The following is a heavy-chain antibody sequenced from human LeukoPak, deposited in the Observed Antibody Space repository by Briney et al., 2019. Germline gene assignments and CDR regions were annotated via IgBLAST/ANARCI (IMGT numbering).Heavy chain of an antibody. Sequence: GGSLRLSCAASGFTFSTYGMHSGRQAPGKGLGWVAFIHFAGSNKYYADSVKGRFTISRDNSKYTLFLQMNSLRTEDTAVYYCVKAWASRSGWYPYWGQGTLVTVSS. V-gene: IGHV3-30*02. J-gene: IGHJ4*02. D-gene: IGHD6-19*01. CDR3: VKAWASRSGWYPY. CDR2: IHFAGSNK. CDR1: GFTFSTYG.